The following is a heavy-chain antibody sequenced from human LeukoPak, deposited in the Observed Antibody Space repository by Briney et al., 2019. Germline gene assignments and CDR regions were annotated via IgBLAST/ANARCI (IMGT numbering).Heavy chain of an antibody. D-gene: IGHD3-22*01. V-gene: IGHV3-7*01. CDR1: GFTFSSYW. J-gene: IGHJ4*02. CDR2: IKQDGSEK. Sequence: PGGSLRLSCAASGFTFSSYWMSWVRQAPGKGLEWVANIKQDGSEKYYVDSVKGRFTISRGNAKNSLYLQMNSLRAEDTAVYYCARVLVVVVNGFDYWGQGTLVTVSS. CDR3: ARVLVVVVNGFDY.